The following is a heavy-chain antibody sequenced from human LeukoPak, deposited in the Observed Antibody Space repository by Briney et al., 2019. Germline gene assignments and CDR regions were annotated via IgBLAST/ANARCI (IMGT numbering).Heavy chain of an antibody. CDR3: AKGGTSTMVRGVIGYMDV. V-gene: IGHV3-23*01. CDR1: GFTFSSYG. Sequence: GGTLRLSCAGSGFTFSSYGMSWVRQAPGKGLEWVSAISGSGGSTYYADSVKGRFTISRDNSKNTLYLQMNSLRAEDSAVYYCAKGGTSTMVRGVIGYMDVWGKGTTVTISS. J-gene: IGHJ6*03. CDR2: ISGSGGST. D-gene: IGHD3-10*01.